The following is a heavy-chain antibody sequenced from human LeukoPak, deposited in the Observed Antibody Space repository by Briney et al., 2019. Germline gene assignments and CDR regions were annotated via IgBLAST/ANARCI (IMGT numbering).Heavy chain of an antibody. Sequence: GASVKVSCKASGYTFTSYDINWVRQATGQGLEWMGWMDPNSGNTGYAQKFQGRVTMTRNTSISTAYMELSSLRSEDTAVYYCARARHPSLLRFGELLSWFDPWGQGTLVTVSS. CDR3: ARARHPSLLRFGELLSWFDP. V-gene: IGHV1-8*01. J-gene: IGHJ5*02. CDR2: MDPNSGNT. CDR1: GYTFTSYD. D-gene: IGHD3-10*01.